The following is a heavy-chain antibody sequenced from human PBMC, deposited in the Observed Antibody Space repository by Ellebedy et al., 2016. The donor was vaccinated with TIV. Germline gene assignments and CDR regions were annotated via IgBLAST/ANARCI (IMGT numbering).Heavy chain of an antibody. CDR1: GGSISSSSYY. Sequence: SETLSLTXTVSGGSISSSSYYWGWIRQPPGKGLEWIGSIYYSGSTYYNPSLKSRVTISVDTSKNQFSLKLTSVTAADTAVYYCARRSTSGPYNWFDPWGQGTLVTVSS. D-gene: IGHD6-19*01. J-gene: IGHJ5*02. V-gene: IGHV4-39*07. CDR3: ARRSTSGPYNWFDP. CDR2: IYYSGST.